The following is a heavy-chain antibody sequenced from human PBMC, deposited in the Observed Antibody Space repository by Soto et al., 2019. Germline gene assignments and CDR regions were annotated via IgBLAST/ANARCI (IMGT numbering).Heavy chain of an antibody. J-gene: IGHJ3*02. Sequence: GESLKISCKGSGYSFTSYWIGWVRQMPWKGLEWMGVIYPGDSDTRYSPSFQGQVTISADKSISTAYLQWSSLKASDAAMYYCARGAITMIVVVIPDAFDIWGQGTMVTVSS. CDR2: IYPGDSDT. CDR3: ARGAITMIVVVIPDAFDI. V-gene: IGHV5-51*01. D-gene: IGHD3-22*01. CDR1: GYSFTSYW.